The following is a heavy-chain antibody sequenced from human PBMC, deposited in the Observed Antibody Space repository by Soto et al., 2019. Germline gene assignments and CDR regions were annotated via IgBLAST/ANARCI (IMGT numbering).Heavy chain of an antibody. J-gene: IGHJ6*03. V-gene: IGHV1-69*04. CDR1: GGTFSSYT. CDR3: AKDNWDYDFWSGTPADYYYYYMDV. D-gene: IGHD3-3*01. CDR2: IIPILGIA. Sequence: ASVKVSCKASGGTFSSYTISWVRQAPGQGLEWMGRIIPILGIANYAQKFKGRVTITADKSTSTAYMEMSSLRSEDTAVYYCAKDNWDYDFWSGTPADYYYYYMDVWGKGTTVTVSS.